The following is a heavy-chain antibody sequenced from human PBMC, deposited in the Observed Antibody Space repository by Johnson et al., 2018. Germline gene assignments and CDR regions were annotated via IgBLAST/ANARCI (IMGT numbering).Heavy chain of an antibody. D-gene: IGHD4-17*01. Sequence: VQLVQSGGGLVQPGRSLRLSCAASGFTFDDYAMHWVRQAPGKGLEWVSGISWNSGSIGYADSVKGRFTISRDNAKNSLYLQMNSLRAEDTALYYCAKERGGSSGDFFSVRMDVWGQGTTVTVSS. V-gene: IGHV3-9*01. CDR3: AKERGGSSGDFFSVRMDV. CDR2: ISWNSGSI. CDR1: GFTFDDYA. J-gene: IGHJ6*02.